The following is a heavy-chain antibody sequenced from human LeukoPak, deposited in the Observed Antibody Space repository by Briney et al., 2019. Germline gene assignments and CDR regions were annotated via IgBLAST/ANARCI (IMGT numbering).Heavy chain of an antibody. CDR3: AKAGYSSSWPLDY. Sequence: PGGSLRLSCAASGFTFSNYWMHWVRQPPGKGLEWVSALSGSGSTTYYADSVKGRFTISRDNSKNTLFLEMNSLRVEDTAVYYCAKAGYSSSWPLDYWGQGTQVTVSS. J-gene: IGHJ4*02. CDR1: GFTFSNYW. V-gene: IGHV3-23*01. D-gene: IGHD6-13*01. CDR2: LSGSGSTT.